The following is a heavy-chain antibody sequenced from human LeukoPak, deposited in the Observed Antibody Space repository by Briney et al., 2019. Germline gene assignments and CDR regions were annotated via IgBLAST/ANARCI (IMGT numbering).Heavy chain of an antibody. CDR2: ISSSSSYI. D-gene: IGHD1-20*01. Sequence: GGSLRLSCAASGFIFSSYSMNWVRQAPGKGLECVSSISSSSSYIYYADSVKGRFTISRDNAKNSLYLQMNSLRAEDTAVYYCARAPLTGTTKWFDPWGQGTLVTVSS. V-gene: IGHV3-21*01. CDR1: GFIFSSYS. J-gene: IGHJ5*02. CDR3: ARAPLTGTTKWFDP.